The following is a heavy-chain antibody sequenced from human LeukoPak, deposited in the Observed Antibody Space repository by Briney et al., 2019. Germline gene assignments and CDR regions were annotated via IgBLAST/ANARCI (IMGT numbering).Heavy chain of an antibody. Sequence: ASVKVSCKASGYTFTGYYMHWVRQAPGQGLEWMGWINPNSGGTNYAQKFQGRVTMTRDTSISTAYMELIRLRSEDTAVYYCARVSDDSGWNFDYWGQGTLVTVSS. J-gene: IGHJ4*02. D-gene: IGHD6-19*01. CDR3: ARVSDDSGWNFDY. CDR1: GYTFTGYY. CDR2: INPNSGGT. V-gene: IGHV1-2*02.